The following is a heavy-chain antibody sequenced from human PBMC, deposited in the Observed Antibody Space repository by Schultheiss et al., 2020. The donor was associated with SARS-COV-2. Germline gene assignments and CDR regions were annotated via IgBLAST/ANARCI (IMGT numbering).Heavy chain of an antibody. D-gene: IGHD3-22*01. CDR3: ARVSYYDSSGYHSGGDY. Sequence: ASVKVSCKASGYTFTGYYMHWVRQAPGQGLEWMGWINPNSGGTNYAQKFQGRVTMTRDTSISTAYMELSRLRSDDTAVYYCARVSYYDSSGYHSGGDYWGQGTLVTVSS. CDR2: INPNSGGT. J-gene: IGHJ4*02. CDR1: GYTFTGYY. V-gene: IGHV1-2*02.